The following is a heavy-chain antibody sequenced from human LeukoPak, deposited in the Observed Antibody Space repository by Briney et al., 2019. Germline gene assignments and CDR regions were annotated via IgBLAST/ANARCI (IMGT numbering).Heavy chain of an antibody. J-gene: IGHJ3*02. V-gene: IGHV1-46*01. CDR3: ARDKRVGATMGGPAAFDI. CDR2: INPSGGST. Sequence: ASVKVSCKASGYTFTSYYMHWVRQAPGQGLEWMGIINPSGGSTSYAQKFQGRVTRTRDTSTSTVYMELGSLRSEDTAVYYFARDKRVGATMGGPAAFDIWGQGTMVTVCS. D-gene: IGHD1-26*01. CDR1: GYTFTSYY.